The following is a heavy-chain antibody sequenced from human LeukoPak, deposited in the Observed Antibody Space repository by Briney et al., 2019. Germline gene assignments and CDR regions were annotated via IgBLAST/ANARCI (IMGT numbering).Heavy chain of an antibody. Sequence: SETLSLTCTISGGSISSSSYYWGWIRQPPGKGLEWIGSIYYIGSTYYNPSLKSRVTISVDTSKNQFSLKRSSVTAADTAVYYCARYGSGSYYNEPAYYFDYWGQGTLVTVSS. CDR1: GGSISSSSYY. D-gene: IGHD3-10*01. V-gene: IGHV4-39*07. CDR3: ARYGSGSYYNEPAYYFDY. CDR2: IYYIGST. J-gene: IGHJ4*02.